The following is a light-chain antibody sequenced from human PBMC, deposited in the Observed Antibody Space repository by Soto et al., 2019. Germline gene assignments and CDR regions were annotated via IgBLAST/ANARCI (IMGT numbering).Light chain of an antibody. J-gene: IGKJ5*01. CDR2: SAS. CDR1: QSVSDN. Sequence: EIIMTQSPATLSVSPGERVTLSCRASQSVSDNVAWYQQRPGQSPRLLMHSASARAAGLPARFSGSGSGTEFSLSIHSLQSEDFAVYYCQQYNNWPLTFGQGTRLEIK. CDR3: QQYNNWPLT. V-gene: IGKV3-15*01.